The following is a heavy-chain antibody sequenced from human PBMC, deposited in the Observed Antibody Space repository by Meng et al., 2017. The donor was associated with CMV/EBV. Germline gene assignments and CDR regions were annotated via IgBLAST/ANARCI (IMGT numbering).Heavy chain of an antibody. V-gene: IGHV3-9*01. Sequence: SLKISCAASGFNFDDYTLYWVRQAPGKGLEWVSGITWDSNSIDYADSVKGRFTISRDKAKKSLYLQMNSLRAEDTALYYCAKTRSDSSTWYDAFDIWGQGTMVTVSS. J-gene: IGHJ3*02. CDR1: GFNFDDYT. D-gene: IGHD6-13*01. CDR2: ITWDSNSI. CDR3: AKTRSDSSTWYDAFDI.